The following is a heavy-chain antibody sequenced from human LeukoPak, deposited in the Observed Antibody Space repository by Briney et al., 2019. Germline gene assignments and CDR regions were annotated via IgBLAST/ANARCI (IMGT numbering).Heavy chain of an antibody. V-gene: IGHV4-34*01. J-gene: IGHJ6*04. CDR1: GGSFSGYY. CDR2: INHSGST. D-gene: IGHD1-1*01. CDR3: ARVTGTTPRYGMDV. Sequence: PSETLSLTCAVYGGSFSGYYWSWIRQPPGEGLEWIGEINHSGSTNYNPSLKSRVTISVDTSKNQFSLKLSSVTAADTAVYYCARVTGTTPRYGMDVWGKGTTVTVSS.